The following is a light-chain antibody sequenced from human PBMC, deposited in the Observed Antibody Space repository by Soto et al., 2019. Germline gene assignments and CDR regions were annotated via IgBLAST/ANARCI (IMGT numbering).Light chain of an antibody. V-gene: IGLV2-14*01. J-gene: IGLJ2*01. CDR2: DVS. CDR1: SSDVGGYNY. Sequence: QSALTQPASVSGSPGQSITISCTGTSSDVGGYNYVSWYQQHPGKAPKLMIYDVSNRPSGVSNRFSGSKSGNTASLTISGLQAEDEADYSCSSYTSSSTYVGFGGGTKLTVL. CDR3: SSYTSSSTYVG.